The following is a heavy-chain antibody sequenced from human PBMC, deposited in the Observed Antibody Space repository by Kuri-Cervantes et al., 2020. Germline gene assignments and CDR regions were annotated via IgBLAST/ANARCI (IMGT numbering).Heavy chain of an antibody. CDR3: TRVGSGYDLGYFDY. CDR1: GFTFGDYA. V-gene: IGHV3-49*03. D-gene: IGHD5-12*01. Sequence: GESLKISCTASGFTFGDYAMSWFRQAPGKGLEWGGFIRSKAYGGTTEYAASVKGRFTISRDNSKSMAYLQMNSLKTEDTAVYYCTRVGSGYDLGYFDYWGQGTLVTVSS. J-gene: IGHJ4*02. CDR2: IRSKAYGGTT.